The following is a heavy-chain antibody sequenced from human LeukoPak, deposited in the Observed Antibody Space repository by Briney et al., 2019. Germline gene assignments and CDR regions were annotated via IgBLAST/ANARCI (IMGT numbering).Heavy chain of an antibody. CDR3: ARDLRSSSSSGINYYGMDV. CDR1: GGSISGYY. V-gene: IGHV4-59*06. J-gene: IGHJ6*02. D-gene: IGHD6-6*01. Sequence: SETLSLTCTVSGGSISGYYWSWIRQPPGKGLEWIGYIYYSGSTYYNPSLKSRVTISVDTAKNQFSLKLSSVTAADTAVYYCARDLRSSSSSGINYYGMDVWGQGTTVTVSS. CDR2: IYYSGST.